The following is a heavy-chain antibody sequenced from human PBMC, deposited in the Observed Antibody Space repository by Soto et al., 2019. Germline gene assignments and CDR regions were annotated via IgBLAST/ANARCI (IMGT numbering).Heavy chain of an antibody. V-gene: IGHV3-21*01. J-gene: IGHJ5*02. CDR1: GFTFGSYR. Sequence: DVQLVESGGGLAKPGWSLRLSCEASGFTFGSYRMTWFRQLPGKGLEWVSSISPSGRDIYYADSLKGRFTISRDNAKNSLFLQMNSLRVEDTAVYYCARDLVGYCGGDCHFYWFDPWGQGTLVTVSS. CDR2: ISPSGRDI. CDR3: ARDLVGYCGGDCHFYWFDP. D-gene: IGHD2-21*01.